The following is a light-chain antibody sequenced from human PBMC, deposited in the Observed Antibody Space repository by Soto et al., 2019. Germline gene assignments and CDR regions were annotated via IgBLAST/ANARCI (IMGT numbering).Light chain of an antibody. CDR3: QQDGSSRPRYN. V-gene: IGKV3-20*01. CDR1: QSVSSSY. CDR2: VAS. J-gene: IGKJ2*01. Sequence: EIVFTQSPGTLSLSPGERATLSCRDSQSVSSSYLAWYQQKPVQAPRLLSYVASSRATGIPDRFSGSASGTAFTLTISRLEPEDFAVYSCQQDGSSRPRYNFGLETKLEIK.